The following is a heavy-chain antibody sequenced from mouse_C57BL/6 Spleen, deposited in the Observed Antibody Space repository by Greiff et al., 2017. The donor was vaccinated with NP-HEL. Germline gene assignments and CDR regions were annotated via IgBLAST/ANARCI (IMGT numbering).Heavy chain of an antibody. D-gene: IGHD6-1*01. V-gene: IGHV2-2*01. CDR2: IWSGGST. CDR1: GFSLTSYG. Sequence: QVQLQQSGPGLVQPSQSLSITCTVSGFSLTSYGVHWVRQSPGKGLEWLGVIWSGGSTDYNAAFISRLSISKDNSKSQVFFKMNSLQADDTAIYYCARDPLTGGYWGQGTTLTVSS. CDR3: ARDPLTGGY. J-gene: IGHJ2*01.